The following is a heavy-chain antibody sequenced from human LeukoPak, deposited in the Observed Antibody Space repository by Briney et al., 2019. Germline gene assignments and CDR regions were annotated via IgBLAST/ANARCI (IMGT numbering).Heavy chain of an antibody. CDR2: ISGSGGST. J-gene: IGHJ3*02. D-gene: IGHD6-19*01. CDR1: GFTFSSYA. V-gene: IGHV3-23*01. CDR3: AKLTGYSSGWYGGNDAFDI. Sequence: PGGSLRLSCAASGFTFSSYAMSWVRQAPGKGLEWVSAISGSGGSTYYADSVKGRFTISRDNSKNTLYLQMNSLRAEDTAVYYCAKLTGYSSGWYGGNDAFDIRGQGTMVTVSS.